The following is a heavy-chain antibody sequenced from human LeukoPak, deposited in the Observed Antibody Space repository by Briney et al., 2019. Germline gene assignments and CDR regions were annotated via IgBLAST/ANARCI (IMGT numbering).Heavy chain of an antibody. J-gene: IGHJ5*02. D-gene: IGHD2-2*02. CDR2: INPNSGGT. Sequence: EASVKVSCKASGYTFTGYYMHWVRQAPGQGLEWMGWINPNSGGTNYAQKFQGRVTMTRDTSISTAYMELSRLRSDDTAVYYCARVGLYCSSTSCYSPRTWFDPWGQGTLVTVSS. CDR3: ARVGLYCSSTSCYSPRTWFDP. CDR1: GYTFTGYY. V-gene: IGHV1-2*02.